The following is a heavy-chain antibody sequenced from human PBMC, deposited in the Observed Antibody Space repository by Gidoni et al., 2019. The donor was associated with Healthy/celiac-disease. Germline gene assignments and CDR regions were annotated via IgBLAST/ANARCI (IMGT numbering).Heavy chain of an antibody. CDR3: ARDFPDIVVVVAATPLDY. J-gene: IGHJ4*02. CDR1: GSTFTSYG. D-gene: IGHD2-15*01. CDR2: IIAYNDNT. Sequence: QVQLVQSGAEVKKPGSSVKVACKASGSTFTSYGISWVRQAPGQGLEWMGWIIAYNDNTNYAQKLQGRVTMTTDTSTSTAYMEPRSLRSDDTAVYYCARDFPDIVVVVAATPLDYWGQGTLVTVSS. V-gene: IGHV1-18*01.